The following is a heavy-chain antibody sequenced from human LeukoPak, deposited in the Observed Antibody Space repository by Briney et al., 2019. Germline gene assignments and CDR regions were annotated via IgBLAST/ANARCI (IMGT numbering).Heavy chain of an antibody. CDR1: GGSMSSYY. V-gene: IGHV4-59*01. J-gene: IGHJ5*02. CDR2: IYYSGST. Sequence: PAETLSLICTVCGGSMSSYYWSWIRQPPGKGLDWLRYIYYSGSTNYNPSLKSRVTISVDTSKNQFSLKLSSVTAADTAVYYCARGPSRKWQLVRWFDPWGQGTLVTVSS. D-gene: IGHD6-6*01. CDR3: ARGPSRKWQLVRWFDP.